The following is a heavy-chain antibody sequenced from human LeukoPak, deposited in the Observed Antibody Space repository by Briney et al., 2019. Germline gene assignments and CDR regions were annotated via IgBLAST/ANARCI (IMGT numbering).Heavy chain of an antibody. CDR2: IYFSGST. J-gene: IGHJ4*02. CDR3: ARNPGSYYDC. CDR1: GGSISSYY. V-gene: IGHV4-59*01. Sequence: SETLSLTCTVSGGSISSYYWSWIRQPPGKGLEWIGYIYFSGSTNYNPSLKSRVTLSVDTSKYQFSLKLSSVTAADTAVYYCARNPGSYYDCWGQGTLVTVSS. D-gene: IGHD3-10*01.